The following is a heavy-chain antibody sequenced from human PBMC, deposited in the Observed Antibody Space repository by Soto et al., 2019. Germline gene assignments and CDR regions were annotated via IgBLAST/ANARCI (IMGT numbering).Heavy chain of an antibody. J-gene: IGHJ4*02. CDR1: GFTFDDYA. D-gene: IGHD6-19*01. Sequence: EVQLVESGGGLVQPGRSLRLSCAASGFTFDDYAMHWVRQAPGKGLEWVSGISWNSGSIGYADSVKGRFTISRDNAKNSRYLQMNSLRAEDTALYYCAKDMAGIAVADDYWGQGTLVTVSS. CDR3: AKDMAGIAVADDY. CDR2: ISWNSGSI. V-gene: IGHV3-9*01.